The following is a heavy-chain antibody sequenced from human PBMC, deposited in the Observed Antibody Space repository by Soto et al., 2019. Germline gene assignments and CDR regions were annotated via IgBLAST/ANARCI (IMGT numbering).Heavy chain of an antibody. V-gene: IGHV3-33*01. J-gene: IGHJ1*01. CDR2: IWYDGSNK. CDR1: GFTFSSYG. Sequence: GGSLRLSCAASGFTFSSYGMHWVRQAPGKGLEWVAVIWYDGSNKYYADSVKGRFTISRDNSKNTLYLQMNSLRAEDTAVYYCARDSGIAAAAPLEYFQHWGQGTLVTVSS. D-gene: IGHD6-13*01. CDR3: ARDSGIAAAAPLEYFQH.